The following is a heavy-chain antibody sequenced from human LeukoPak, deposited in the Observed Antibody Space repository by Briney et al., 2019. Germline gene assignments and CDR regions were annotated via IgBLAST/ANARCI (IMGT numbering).Heavy chain of an antibody. CDR2: IYHSEST. D-gene: IGHD5-18*01. CDR1: GYSISSGYY. CDR3: AREGYSYDNDY. J-gene: IGHJ4*02. V-gene: IGHV4-38-2*02. Sequence: SETLSLTCAVSGYSISSGYYWGWLRPPPGKGLGWIGSIYHSESTHYNPSLKRRVTISVDTSKNPFSLKLSSVTAADTAVYYCAREGYSYDNDYWGQGTLVTVSS.